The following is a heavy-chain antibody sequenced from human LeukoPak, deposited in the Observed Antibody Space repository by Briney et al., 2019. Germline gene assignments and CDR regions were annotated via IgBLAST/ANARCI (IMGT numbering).Heavy chain of an antibody. Sequence: GGSLRLSCAASGFTFSTYAMSWVRQTPGKGLEWVAAINGDNPGTYHAYSVKGRFTNSRDNSKNTLHLQMSGLRAEDTARYYCAKAPVGHCSGAFCYHFDSWGQGTLVTVSS. CDR3: AKAPVGHCSGAFCYHFDS. V-gene: IGHV3-23*01. CDR2: INGDNPGT. J-gene: IGHJ4*02. CDR1: GFTFSTYA. D-gene: IGHD2-15*01.